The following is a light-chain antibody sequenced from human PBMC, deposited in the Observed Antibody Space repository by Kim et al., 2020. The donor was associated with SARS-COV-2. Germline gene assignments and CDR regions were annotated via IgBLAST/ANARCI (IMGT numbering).Light chain of an antibody. V-gene: IGLV2-14*01. CDR3: SSYIRGSTNYV. CDR2: EVD. Sequence: QSSTIACTGTSRDIDVYKYVAWYQQHHGKAPNLVIYEVDNRPSGVSIRFSGSKSGNTASLTISGLQAEDEADYYCSSYIRGSTNYVFGTGTKVTVL. J-gene: IGLJ1*01. CDR1: SRDIDVYKY.